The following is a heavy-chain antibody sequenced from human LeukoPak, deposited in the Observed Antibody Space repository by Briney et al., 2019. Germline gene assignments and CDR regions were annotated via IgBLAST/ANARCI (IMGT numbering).Heavy chain of an antibody. CDR3: AKVGFSEMEWLLYSDH. Sequence: GGSLRLSCAASGLTFSSYAMSWVRQAPGKGLEWVPAISGSSGHTYYADSVKGRFTISRDNSKNTLYLQMNSLRAEDTAVYYCAKVGFSEMEWLLYSDHWGQGTLVTVSS. CDR1: GLTFSSYA. CDR2: ISGSSGHT. J-gene: IGHJ4*02. D-gene: IGHD3-3*01. V-gene: IGHV3-23*01.